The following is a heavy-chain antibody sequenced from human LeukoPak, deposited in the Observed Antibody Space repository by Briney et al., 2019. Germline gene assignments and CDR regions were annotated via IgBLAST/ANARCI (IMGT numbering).Heavy chain of an antibody. CDR2: ISYDGSNK. Sequence: GGSLRLSCAASGFTFSSYAMHWVRQAPGKGLEWVAVISYDGSNKYYADSVKGRSTISRDNSKNTLYLQMNSLRAEDTAVYYCARDVGGAKGTAAHPFDYWGQGTLVTVSS. J-gene: IGHJ4*02. CDR3: ARDVGGAKGTAAHPFDY. CDR1: GFTFSSYA. V-gene: IGHV3-30*04. D-gene: IGHD1-26*01.